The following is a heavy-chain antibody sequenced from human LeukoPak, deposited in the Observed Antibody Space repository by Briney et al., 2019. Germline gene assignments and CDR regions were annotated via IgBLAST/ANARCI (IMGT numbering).Heavy chain of an antibody. J-gene: IGHJ4*02. CDR3: AKAYSSSGGSFDY. Sequence: GGSLRLSCVASGFTFDDYAIHWVRQARGKGRQWVSGISWNSGSIGYADSVKGRFTISRDNAKNSLYLQMNSLRAEDTAFYYCAKAYSSSGGSFDYWGQGTLVTVSS. CDR2: ISWNSGSI. D-gene: IGHD2-2*01. CDR1: GFTFDDYA. V-gene: IGHV3-9*01.